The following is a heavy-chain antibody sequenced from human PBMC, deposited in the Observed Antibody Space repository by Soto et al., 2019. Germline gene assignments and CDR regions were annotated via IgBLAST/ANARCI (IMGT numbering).Heavy chain of an antibody. CDR3: ARHGSY. CDR2: VYFSGTT. J-gene: IGHJ4*02. V-gene: IGHV4-39*01. Sequence: PSETLPLTCTVSGVSITTTSYYWGWIRQPPGKGLEWIGSVYFSGTTYYNPSLKSRVTISVDTSKNHFSLRLSSVTAADTAIYYCARHGSYWGQGTLVTVSS. CDR1: GVSITTTSYY.